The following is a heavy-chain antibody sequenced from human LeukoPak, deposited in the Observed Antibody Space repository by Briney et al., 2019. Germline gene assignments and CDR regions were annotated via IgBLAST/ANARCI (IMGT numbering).Heavy chain of an antibody. CDR2: INHSGST. D-gene: IGHD3-10*01. Sequence: SETLSLTCAVYGGSYSGCYWSWIRQPPGKGLEWIGEINHSGSTNYNPSLKSRVTISVDTSKNQFSLKLSSVTAADTAVYYCARPIDAGRYLDGSGVWVYWGQGTLVTVSS. J-gene: IGHJ4*02. CDR1: GGSYSGCY. V-gene: IGHV4-34*01. CDR3: ARPIDAGRYLDGSGVWVY.